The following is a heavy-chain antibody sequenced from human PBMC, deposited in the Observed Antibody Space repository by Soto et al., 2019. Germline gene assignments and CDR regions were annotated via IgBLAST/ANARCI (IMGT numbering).Heavy chain of an antibody. CDR3: ARRKDFWSGYSNWFDP. CDR2: IIPIFGTA. CDR1: GGTFSSYA. D-gene: IGHD3-3*01. J-gene: IGHJ5*02. V-gene: IGHV1-69*13. Sequence: SVKVSCKASGGTFSSYAISWVRQAPGQGLEWMGGIIPIFGTANYAQKFQGRVTITADESTSTAYMELSSLRSEDTAVYYCARRKDFWSGYSNWFDPWGQGTLVTVSS.